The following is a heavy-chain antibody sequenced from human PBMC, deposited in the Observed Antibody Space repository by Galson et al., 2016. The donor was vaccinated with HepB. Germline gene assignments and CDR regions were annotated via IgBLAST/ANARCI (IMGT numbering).Heavy chain of an antibody. V-gene: IGHV1-2*06. CDR1: GYTFIDFF. J-gene: IGHJ4*02. CDR2: VNPRSGAT. CDR3: TRDPASYN. Sequence: SVKVSCKASGYTFIDFFIHWVRQVPGQGLEWMGHVNPRSGATVSAQRFQGRVTVTNDTSNNTLYLQMSSLRVDDTALYYCTRDPASYNWGQGTLVLVSS. D-gene: IGHD2-21*01.